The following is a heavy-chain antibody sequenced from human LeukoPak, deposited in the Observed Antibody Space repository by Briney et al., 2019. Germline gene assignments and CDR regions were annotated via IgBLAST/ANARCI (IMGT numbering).Heavy chain of an antibody. D-gene: IGHD6-13*01. V-gene: IGHV3-48*03. J-gene: IGHJ4*02. CDR3: ARGILLIAAVCDC. Sequence: GGSLRLSCAASGFTFSSYEMNWVRQAPGKGLEWVSYISSSGSTIYYADSVKGRFTISRDNAKNSLYLQMNSLRAEDTAVYYCARGILLIAAVCDCWGQGTLVTVSS. CDR1: GFTFSSYE. CDR2: ISSSGSTI.